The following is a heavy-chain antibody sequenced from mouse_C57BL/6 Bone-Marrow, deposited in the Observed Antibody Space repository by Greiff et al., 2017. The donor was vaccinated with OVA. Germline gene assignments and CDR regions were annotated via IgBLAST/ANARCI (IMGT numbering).Heavy chain of an antibody. V-gene: IGHV3-6*01. D-gene: IGHD2-3*01. CDR1: GYSITSGYY. Sequence: EVKVEESGPGLVKPSQSLSLTCSVTGYSITSGYYWNWIRQFPGNKLEWMGYISYDGSNNYNPSLKNRISITRDTSKNQFFLKLNSVTTEDTATYYCAREVYDKIAYWGQGTSVTVSS. J-gene: IGHJ4*01. CDR3: AREVYDKIAY. CDR2: ISYDGSN.